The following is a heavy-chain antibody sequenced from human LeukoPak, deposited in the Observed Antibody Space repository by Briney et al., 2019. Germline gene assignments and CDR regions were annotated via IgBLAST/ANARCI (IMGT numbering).Heavy chain of an antibody. CDR2: IYYSGST. J-gene: IGHJ3*02. CDR3: ARGPYSYDSSGYPHAFDI. Sequence: PSETLSLTCTVSVGSMNSYYWSWIRQAPGKRLEWIGNIYYSGSTNYKPSLKSRVTILVDTSKNQFSLKLSSVTAADTAVYYCARGPYSYDSSGYPHAFDIWGQGTMVTVSS. V-gene: IGHV4-59*08. CDR1: VGSMNSYY. D-gene: IGHD3-22*01.